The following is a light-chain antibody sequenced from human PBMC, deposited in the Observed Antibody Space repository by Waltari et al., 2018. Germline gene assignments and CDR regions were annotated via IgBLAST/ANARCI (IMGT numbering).Light chain of an antibody. CDR3: GAWDDSLNGYV. V-gene: IGLV1-44*01. CDR2: SDN. CDR1: SSHIETNT. Sequence: QSVLTQPPSASGTPGPRVAISCSGRSSHIETNTVTCYQQLPGTAPKLLIYSDNQRPSGVPDRFSGSKSGTSASLAISGLQSEDEADYYCGAWDDSLNGYVFGTGTKVTVL. J-gene: IGLJ1*01.